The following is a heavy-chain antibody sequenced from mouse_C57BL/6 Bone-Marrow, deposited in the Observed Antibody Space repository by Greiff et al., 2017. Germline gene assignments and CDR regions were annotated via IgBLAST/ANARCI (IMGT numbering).Heavy chain of an antibody. J-gene: IGHJ4*01. CDR1: GFNIKDYY. D-gene: IGHD1-1*01. CDR2: IDPEDGDT. CDR3: TTYSYGSSLYSYAMAY. Sequence: VQLQQSGAELVRPGASVKLSCTASGFNIKDYYMHWVKQRPEQGLEWIGRIDPEDGDTEYAPKFQGKANMTADTSSNTASLQLSSLTSEDTAVYYCTTYSYGSSLYSYAMAYWGQGPSVTVSS. V-gene: IGHV14-1*01.